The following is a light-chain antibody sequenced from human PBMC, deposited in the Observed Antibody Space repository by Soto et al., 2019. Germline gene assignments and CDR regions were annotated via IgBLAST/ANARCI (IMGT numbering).Light chain of an antibody. CDR2: EVS. CDR1: SSDVGGYNY. V-gene: IGLV2-14*01. CDR3: SSYTSGSLRA. Sequence: QSVLTQPASVSGSPGQSITISCTGTSSDVGGYNYVSWYQHHPGKAPKLLIYEVSYRPSGVPDRFSGSKSANTASLTISGLQAEDEADYYCSSYTSGSLRAFGTGTKVTVL. J-gene: IGLJ1*01.